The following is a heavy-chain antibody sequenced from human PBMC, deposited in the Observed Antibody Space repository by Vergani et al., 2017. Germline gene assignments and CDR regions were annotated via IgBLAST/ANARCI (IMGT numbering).Heavy chain of an antibody. V-gene: IGHV4-34*01. CDR1: GGSFSGYY. CDR3: ARGAARIVTYYMDV. Sequence: QVQLHQWGAGLLKPSETLYLTCAVYGGSFSGYYWSWIRQPPGKGLEWIGEINHSGSTNCNPSLKSRVTISVDTSKNQFSLKLSSVTAADTAVYYCARGAARIVTYYMDVWGKGTTVTVSS. J-gene: IGHJ6*03. CDR2: INHSGST. D-gene: IGHD1-26*01.